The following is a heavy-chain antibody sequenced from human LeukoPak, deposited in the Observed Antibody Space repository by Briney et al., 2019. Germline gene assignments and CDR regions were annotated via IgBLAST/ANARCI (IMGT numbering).Heavy chain of an antibody. D-gene: IGHD3-16*01. CDR2: VFYSGST. CDR3: TRGAGWLIDY. CDR1: GGSISSSSYY. Sequence: SETLSLTCTVSGGSISSSSYYWGWIRQPPGKGLEWIGSVFYSGSTFYNPSLKSRVTISVDTSKNQFSLKLTSVTAADTAVYYCTRGAGWLIDYWGQGILVTVSS. J-gene: IGHJ4*02. V-gene: IGHV4-39*07.